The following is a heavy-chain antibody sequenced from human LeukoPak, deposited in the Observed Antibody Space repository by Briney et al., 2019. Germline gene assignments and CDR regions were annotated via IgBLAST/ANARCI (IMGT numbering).Heavy chain of an antibody. D-gene: IGHD6-13*01. J-gene: IGHJ4*02. Sequence: ASVKVSCKASGYTFTGYYMHWVRQAPGQGLEWMGWINPNSGGTNYAQKFQGRVTMTRDTSISTAYMEPSRLRSDDTAVYYCAREGLAAAGTYFDYWGQGTLVTVSS. V-gene: IGHV1-2*02. CDR2: INPNSGGT. CDR1: GYTFTGYY. CDR3: AREGLAAAGTYFDY.